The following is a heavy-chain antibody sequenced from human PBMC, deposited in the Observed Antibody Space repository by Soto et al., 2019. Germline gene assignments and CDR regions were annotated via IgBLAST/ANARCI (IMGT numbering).Heavy chain of an antibody. V-gene: IGHV1-69*02. Sequence: QVQLVQSGAEVKKPGSSVKVSCKASGGTFSSYTISWVRQAPGQGLEWMGRIIPILGIANYAQKFQGRVTIAADKPTSTAYMELSSLRSEDTAVYYCARTTYGDNGPANDYWGQGTLVTVSS. D-gene: IGHD4-17*01. CDR3: ARTTYGDNGPANDY. CDR2: IIPILGIA. J-gene: IGHJ4*02. CDR1: GGTFSSYT.